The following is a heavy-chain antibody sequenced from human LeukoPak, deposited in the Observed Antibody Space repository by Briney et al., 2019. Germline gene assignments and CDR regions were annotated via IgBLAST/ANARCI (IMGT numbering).Heavy chain of an antibody. D-gene: IGHD3-22*01. Sequence: PSGTLSLTCTVSGGSIGSSTYYWGWIRQPPGKGLEWIGSIYYSGSTYYNPSLKSRVTISVDTSKNQFSLKLSSVTATDTAVYYCARHGYYDRSGYYSSFDYWGQGTLVIVSS. CDR2: IYYSGST. V-gene: IGHV4-39*01. J-gene: IGHJ4*02. CDR3: ARHGYYDRSGYYSSFDY. CDR1: GGSIGSSTYY.